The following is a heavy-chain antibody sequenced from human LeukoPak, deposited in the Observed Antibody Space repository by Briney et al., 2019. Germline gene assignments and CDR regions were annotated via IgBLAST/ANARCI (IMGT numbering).Heavy chain of an antibody. V-gene: IGHV1-2*02. D-gene: IGHD3-10*01. CDR1: GYTFTGYY. CDR3: ARAAERIWFGELSYFDY. Sequence: GASVKVSCKASGYTFTGYYMHWERQAPGQGLEWMGWINPNSGGTNYAQKFQGRVTMTRDTSISTAYMELSRLRSDDTAVYYCARAAERIWFGELSYFDYWGQGTLVTVSS. CDR2: INPNSGGT. J-gene: IGHJ4*02.